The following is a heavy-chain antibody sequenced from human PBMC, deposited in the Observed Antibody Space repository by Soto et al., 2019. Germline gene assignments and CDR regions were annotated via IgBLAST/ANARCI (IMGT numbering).Heavy chain of an antibody. CDR2: ISSSSFTI. V-gene: IGHV3-48*01. CDR3: ARDYNDFERGHFDY. CDR1: EFRFSDYS. Sequence: GGSLRLSCAASEFRFSDYSMNWVRQAPGRGLEWVSYISSSSFTIHYADSVEGRFAISRDNAKNSLYLQKNSLRAEDTAVYYCARDYNDFERGHFDYWGQGALVTVSS. J-gene: IGHJ4*02. D-gene: IGHD3-3*01.